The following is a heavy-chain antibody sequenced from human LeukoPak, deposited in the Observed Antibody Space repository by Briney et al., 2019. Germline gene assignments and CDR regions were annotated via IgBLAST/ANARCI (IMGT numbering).Heavy chain of an antibody. J-gene: IGHJ4*02. D-gene: IGHD3-22*01. CDR3: ARPYYYDSSGPLSY. CDR1: GGSISSYY. Sequence: SQTLSLTCTVSGGSISSYYWSWIRQPPGKGLEWIGYIYYSGSTNYNPSLKSRVTISVDTSKNQFSLKLSSVTAADTAVYYCARPYYYDSSGPLSYWGQGTLVTVSS. CDR2: IYYSGST. V-gene: IGHV4-59*01.